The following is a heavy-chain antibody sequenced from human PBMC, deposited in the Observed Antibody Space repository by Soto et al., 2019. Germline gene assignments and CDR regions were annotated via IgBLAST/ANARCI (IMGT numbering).Heavy chain of an antibody. CDR1: GFTFSSCA. D-gene: IGHD6-13*01. CDR2: ISGSGGST. Sequence: GGSRRLSCAASGFTFSSCAMSWVRQAPGKGLEWVSAISGSGGSTYYADSVKGRFTISRDNSKNTLYLQMNSLRAEDTAVYYCAKEGYSSSWVDYYYHYGMAVSGQGTTVTVSS. J-gene: IGHJ6*02. V-gene: IGHV3-23*01. CDR3: AKEGYSSSWVDYYYHYGMAV.